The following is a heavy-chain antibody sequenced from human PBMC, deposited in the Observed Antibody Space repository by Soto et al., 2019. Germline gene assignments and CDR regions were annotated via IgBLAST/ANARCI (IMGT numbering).Heavy chain of an antibody. CDR2: VYSGGSS. CDR1: AGSINDYS. CDR3: ARADDYGGNWFDP. Sequence: PSETLSLTCNVFAGSINDYSWSWIRQPPGMRLEWIGFVYSGGSSNYNPSFKSRVTISLETSKNQFSRRLTSVTAADTAAYYCARADDYGGNWFDPWGQGTLVTVSS. D-gene: IGHD4-17*01. V-gene: IGHV4-59*12. J-gene: IGHJ5*02.